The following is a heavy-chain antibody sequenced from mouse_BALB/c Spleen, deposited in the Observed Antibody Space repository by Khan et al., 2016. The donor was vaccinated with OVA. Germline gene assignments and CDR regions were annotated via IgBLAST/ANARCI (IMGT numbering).Heavy chain of an antibody. D-gene: IGHD2-4*01. CDR3: ARNYDYDEGLAY. J-gene: IGHJ3*01. Sequence: QVQLKESGPGLVQPSQSLSITCTVSGFSLTRYGVHWVRQSPGKGLEWLGVIWSGGSTDYNAAFISRLSISKDNSKSQVFFKMRSLQANDTAIYYCARNYDYDEGLAYWGQGTLVTVSA. V-gene: IGHV2-2*02. CDR2: IWSGGST. CDR1: GFSLTRYG.